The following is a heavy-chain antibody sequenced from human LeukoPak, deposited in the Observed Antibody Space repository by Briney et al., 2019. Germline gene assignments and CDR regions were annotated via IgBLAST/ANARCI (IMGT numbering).Heavy chain of an antibody. D-gene: IGHD2-2*01. V-gene: IGHV3-30-3*01. Sequence: GGSLRLSCAASGFTFSSYAMHWVRQAPGKGLEWVAVISYDGSNKYYADSVKGRFTISRDNSKNTLYLQMSSLRAEDTAVYYCAREGYQLLTAFDYWGQGTLVTVSS. CDR2: ISYDGSNK. J-gene: IGHJ4*02. CDR3: AREGYQLLTAFDY. CDR1: GFTFSSYA.